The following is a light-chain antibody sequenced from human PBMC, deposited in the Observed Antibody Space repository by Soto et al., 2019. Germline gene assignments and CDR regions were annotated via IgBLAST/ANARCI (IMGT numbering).Light chain of an antibody. V-gene: IGKV1-17*01. CDR1: QDIRNE. CDR3: LQHNDYPPT. J-gene: IGKJ1*01. Sequence: DIQMTQSPSSLSASVGDRVTITCRASQDIRNELGWFQQKPGKAPKRLIYIASSLQSGVPSRFSGSGSGTVFTLPSSSLKPEDYATYYCLQHNDYPPTFGRGNKVEI. CDR2: IAS.